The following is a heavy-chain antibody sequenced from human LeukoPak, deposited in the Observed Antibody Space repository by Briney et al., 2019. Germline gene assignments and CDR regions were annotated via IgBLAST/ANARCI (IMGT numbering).Heavy chain of an antibody. D-gene: IGHD2-21*02. CDR3: ARASDSGDWHLGY. Sequence: SETLSLTCTVSGDFISRYYWSWIRQSPGKGLEWIGYVYDRGGTNYNPSLRSRAIISADTSKDQFSLKVTSVTAADTAVYYCARASDSGDWHLGYWGQGTLVTVSS. CDR2: VYDRGGT. CDR1: GDFISRYY. J-gene: IGHJ4*02. V-gene: IGHV4-59*01.